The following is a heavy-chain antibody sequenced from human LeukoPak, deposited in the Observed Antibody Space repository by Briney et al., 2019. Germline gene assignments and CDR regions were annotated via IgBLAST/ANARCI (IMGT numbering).Heavy chain of an antibody. CDR1: GFTFSNYA. V-gene: IGHV3-23*01. D-gene: IGHD4-11*01. J-gene: IGHJ4*02. Sequence: PGGCLRLSCAASGFTFSNYAMHWVRQAPGKGLEWVSGITGSGDKTSYTDSLKGRFTISRDNSKNTLFLQISSLRADDTAVYYCAKDRVTTVTTFFSQFDYWGQGTLVTVSS. CDR3: AKDRVTTVTTFFSQFDY. CDR2: ITGSGDKT.